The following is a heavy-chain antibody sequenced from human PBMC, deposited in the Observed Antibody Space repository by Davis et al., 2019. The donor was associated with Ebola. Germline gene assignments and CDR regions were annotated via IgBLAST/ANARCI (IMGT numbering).Heavy chain of an antibody. CDR1: GGTFSSYA. CDR2: INPNSGNT. J-gene: IGHJ6*03. V-gene: IGHV1-8*03. Sequence: ASVKVSCKASGGTFSSYAISWVRQAPGQGLEWMGWINPNSGNTGYAQKFQGRVTITRNTSISTAYMELSSLRSEDTAVYYCARGSRCSSTSCLLYYYYYMNVWGKGTTVTVSS. D-gene: IGHD2-2*01. CDR3: ARGSRCSSTSCLLYYYYYMNV.